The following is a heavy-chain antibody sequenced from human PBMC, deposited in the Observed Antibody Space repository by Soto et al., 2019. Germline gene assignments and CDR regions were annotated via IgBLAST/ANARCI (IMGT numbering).Heavy chain of an antibody. V-gene: IGHV3-48*03. D-gene: IGHD3-22*01. CDR2: ISSSGSTI. CDR3: ARDPGHYYDSSGYYLRGGYSDY. CDR1: GFTFSSYE. J-gene: IGHJ4*02. Sequence: EVQLVESGGGLVQPGGSLRLSCAASGFTFSSYEMNWVRQAPGKGLEWVSYISSSGSTIYYADSVKGRFTISRDNAKNSLYLQMNSLRAEDTAVYYCARDPGHYYDSSGYYLRGGYSDYWGQGTLVTVSS.